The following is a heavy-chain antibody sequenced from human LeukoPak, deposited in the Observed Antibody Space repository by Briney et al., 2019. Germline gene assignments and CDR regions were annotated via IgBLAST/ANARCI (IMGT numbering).Heavy chain of an antibody. CDR2: ISSSSSYI. D-gene: IGHD3-22*01. CDR3: ARDTMIVVDDAFDI. J-gene: IGHJ3*02. CDR1: GFTFSSST. Sequence: GGSLRLSCAASGFTFSSSTMNWVRQAPGKGLEWVSSISSSSSYIYYADSVKGRFTISRDNAKNSLYLQMNSLRAEDTAVYYCARDTMIVVDDAFDIWGQGTMVTVSS. V-gene: IGHV3-21*01.